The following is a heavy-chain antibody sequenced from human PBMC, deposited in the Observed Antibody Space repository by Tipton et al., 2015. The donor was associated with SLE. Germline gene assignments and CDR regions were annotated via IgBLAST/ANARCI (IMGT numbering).Heavy chain of an antibody. CDR2: IYNSGST. D-gene: IGHD6-19*01. Sequence: TLSLTCTVSGGSISSYYWSWIRQPPGKGLEWIGYIYNSGSTNYNPSLKSRVTISVDTSKNQFSLKLSSVTAADTAVYYCARSSGWHDAFDIWGQGTMVTVSS. V-gene: IGHV4-59*12. CDR3: ARSSGWHDAFDI. J-gene: IGHJ3*02. CDR1: GGSISSYY.